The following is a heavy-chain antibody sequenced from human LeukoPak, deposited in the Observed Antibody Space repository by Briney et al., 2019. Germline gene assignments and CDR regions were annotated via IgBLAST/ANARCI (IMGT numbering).Heavy chain of an antibody. V-gene: IGHV1-18*01. CDR2: ISAYNGNT. D-gene: IGHD4-17*01. CDR1: GYTFTSYD. Sequence: ASVKVSCKASGYTFTSYDINWVRQAPGQGLGWMGWISAYNGNTNYAQKLQGRVTMTTDTSTSTAYMELRSLRSDDTAVYYCARSAYGDYAYWGQGTLVTVSS. J-gene: IGHJ4*02. CDR3: ARSAYGDYAY.